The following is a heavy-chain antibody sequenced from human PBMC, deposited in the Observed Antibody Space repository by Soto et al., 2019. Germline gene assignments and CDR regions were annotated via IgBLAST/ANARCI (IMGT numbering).Heavy chain of an antibody. J-gene: IGHJ5*02. D-gene: IGHD3-16*01. CDR3: TSGGSRSEYNWFDP. V-gene: IGHV4-39*01. CDR2: IYYSGST. CDR1: CGNIINIGDC. Sequence: VSCGNIINIGDCWGWKNQQPGKGLEWIGSIYYSGSTYYNPSLKSRVTISVDTSKNQFSLKLSSVTAADTAVYYCTSGGSRSEYNWFDPWGQGTLVTVSS.